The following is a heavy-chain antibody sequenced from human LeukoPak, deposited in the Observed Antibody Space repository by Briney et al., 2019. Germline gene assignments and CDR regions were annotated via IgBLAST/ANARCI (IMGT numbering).Heavy chain of an antibody. Sequence: SVKVSCKASGGTFSSYAISWVRQAPGQGLEWMGRIIPIFGIANYAQKFQGRVTITEDKSTSAAYMELSSLRSEDTAVYYCASYPQSGDNWFDPWGQGTLVTVSS. CDR3: ASYPQSGDNWFDP. J-gene: IGHJ5*02. V-gene: IGHV1-69*04. D-gene: IGHD3-10*01. CDR2: IIPIFGIA. CDR1: GGTFSSYA.